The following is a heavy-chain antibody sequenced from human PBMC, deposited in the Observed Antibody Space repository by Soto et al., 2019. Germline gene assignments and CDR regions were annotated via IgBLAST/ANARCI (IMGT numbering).Heavy chain of an antibody. D-gene: IGHD2-21*01. CDR3: ARALFPATPRNYYYGMDV. CDR1: GFTVSSNY. CDR2: IYSGGST. V-gene: IGHV3-66*01. J-gene: IGHJ6*01. Sequence: GGSLRLSCAASGFTVSSNYMSWVRQAPGKGLEWVSVIYSGGSTYYADSVKGRFTISRDNSKNTLYLQMNSLRAEDTAVYYCARALFPATPRNYYYGMDVWGQGTTVTVSS.